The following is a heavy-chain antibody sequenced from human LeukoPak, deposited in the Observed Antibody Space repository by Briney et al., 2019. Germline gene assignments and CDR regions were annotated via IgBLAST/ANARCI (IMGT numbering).Heavy chain of an antibody. J-gene: IGHJ6*03. CDR2: ISGSGGST. V-gene: IGHV3-23*01. D-gene: IGHD3-10*01. CDR1: GFTFSSYA. CDR3: AKGDGSGSYYYYYMDV. Sequence: VGSLRLSCAASGFTFSSYAMSWVRQAPGKGLEWVSAISGSGGSTYYADSVKGRFTISRDNSKNTLYLQMNSLRAEDTAVYYCAKGDGSGSYYYYYMDVWGKGTTVTVSS.